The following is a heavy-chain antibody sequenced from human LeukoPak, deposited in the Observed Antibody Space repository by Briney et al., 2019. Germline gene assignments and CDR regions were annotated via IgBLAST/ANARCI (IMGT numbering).Heavy chain of an antibody. CDR2: ISGSGGST. V-gene: IGHV3-23*01. D-gene: IGHD2-15*01. CDR3: AKGAYCSGGRCYLGDLDY. Sequence: GGSLRLSCAASGFTFSSYAMNWVRQAPGKGLEWVSVISGSGGSTYYADPVKGRFTISRDNSKNTVHLQMNSLRAEDTAVYYCAKGAYCSGGRCYLGDLDYWGQGTLVTVSS. J-gene: IGHJ4*02. CDR1: GFTFSSYA.